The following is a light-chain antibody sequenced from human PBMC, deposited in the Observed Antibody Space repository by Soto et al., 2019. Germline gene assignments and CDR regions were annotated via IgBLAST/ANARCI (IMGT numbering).Light chain of an antibody. CDR3: SSYAASPV. CDR1: SSNIGAYNY. J-gene: IGLJ3*02. Sequence: QSALTQPPSASGSPGQSVAISGTGTSSNIGAYNYVSWYQQHPGKAPKLIIYEVNKRPSGVPDRFSGSKSGNTASLTVSGLQAEDEADYYCSSYAASPVFGVGTQLPVL. CDR2: EVN. V-gene: IGLV2-8*01.